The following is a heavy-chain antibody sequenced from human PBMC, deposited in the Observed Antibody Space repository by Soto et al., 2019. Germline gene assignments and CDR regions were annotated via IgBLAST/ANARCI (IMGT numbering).Heavy chain of an antibody. CDR2: INTNGGAT. CDR1: GYTFTGHD. D-gene: IGHD6-6*01. J-gene: IGHJ4*02. CDR3: ARLGSSFDGSSYAF. Sequence: ASVKVSCKASGYTFTGHDLHWVRQAPGQGLEWIGWINTNGGATNYARKFQGRVTITRDTSTTTAYLELHSLRSDDTAVYFCARLGSSFDGSSYAFWGQGTLVTVSS. V-gene: IGHV1-2*02.